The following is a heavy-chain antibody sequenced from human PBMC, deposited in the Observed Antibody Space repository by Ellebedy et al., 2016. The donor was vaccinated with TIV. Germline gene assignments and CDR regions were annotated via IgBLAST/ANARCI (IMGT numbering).Heavy chain of an antibody. CDR3: ASSSTSPLGH. V-gene: IGHV3-30*02. Sequence: GESLKISCAASGFPFAYYGMHWVRQAPGGGLEWVAFIGYDGSRKHYADSVRGRFAISKDNSKNTLYSQMNSLRSDDTAVYYCASSSTSPLGHWGQGTLVTVSS. J-gene: IGHJ4*02. D-gene: IGHD2-2*01. CDR1: GFPFAYYG. CDR2: IGYDGSRK.